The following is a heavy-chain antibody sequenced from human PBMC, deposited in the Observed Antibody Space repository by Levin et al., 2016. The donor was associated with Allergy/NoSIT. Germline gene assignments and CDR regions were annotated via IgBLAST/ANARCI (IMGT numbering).Heavy chain of an antibody. CDR3: ARDRGFNSSGWYQGNYYYYGMDV. D-gene: IGHD6-19*01. V-gene: IGHV4-31*02. Sequence: PGKGLEWIGYIYYSGSTYYNPSLKSRVTISVDTSKNQFSLKLSSVTAADTAVYYCARDRGFNSSGWYQGNYYYYGMDVWGQGTTVTVSS. CDR2: IYYSGST. J-gene: IGHJ6*02.